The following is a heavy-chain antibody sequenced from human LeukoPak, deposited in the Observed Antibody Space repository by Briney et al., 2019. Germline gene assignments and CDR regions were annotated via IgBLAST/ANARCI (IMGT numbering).Heavy chain of an antibody. Sequence: GGSLRLSCSASGFSFTSYAMTWVRQAPGKGLEWVSAISGSGVTTYFADSVKGRFTISRDNSKNTLYLQMNSLRAEDTAVYCCAKSGYNRFDYWGQGTRVTVSS. D-gene: IGHD5-24*01. CDR1: GFSFTSYA. CDR3: AKSGYNRFDY. V-gene: IGHV3-23*01. J-gene: IGHJ4*02. CDR2: ISGSGVTT.